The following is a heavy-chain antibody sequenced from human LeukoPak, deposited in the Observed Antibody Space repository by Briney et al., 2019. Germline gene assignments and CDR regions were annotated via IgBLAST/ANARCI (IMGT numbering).Heavy chain of an antibody. Sequence: SETLSLTCAVFGGSISSSYYWSWIRQPPGKGLGWIGYIYYSGSTNYNPSLKSRVTISVDTSKNLFSLKLSSVAAADTAVYYCARHLGGSVTTPFDYWGQGTLVTVSS. CDR3: ARHLGGSVTTPFDY. CDR2: IYYSGST. CDR1: GGSISSSYY. J-gene: IGHJ4*02. D-gene: IGHD4-17*01. V-gene: IGHV4-59*08.